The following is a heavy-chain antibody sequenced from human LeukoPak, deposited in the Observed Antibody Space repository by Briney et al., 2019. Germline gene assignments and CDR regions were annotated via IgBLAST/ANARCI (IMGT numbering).Heavy chain of an antibody. V-gene: IGHV4-4*07. Sequence: SETLSLTCTVSGGSISSYYWSWIRQPAGKGLERIGRIYTSGSTNYNPSLKSRVTMSVDTSKNQFSLKLSSVTAADTAVYYCARRGITLRSNWFDPWGQGTLVTVSS. D-gene: IGHD1-20*01. CDR3: ARRGITLRSNWFDP. CDR2: IYTSGST. CDR1: GGSISSYY. J-gene: IGHJ5*02.